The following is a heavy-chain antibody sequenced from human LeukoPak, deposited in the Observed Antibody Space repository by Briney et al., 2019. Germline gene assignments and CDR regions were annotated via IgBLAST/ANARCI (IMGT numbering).Heavy chain of an antibody. J-gene: IGHJ4*02. CDR2: INHSGST. CDR1: GGSFSGYY. CDR3: ARRTIFGVVITD. Sequence: SETLSLTCAVYGGSFSGYYWSWIRQPPGKGLEWIGEINHSGSTNYNPSLKSRVTIPVDTSKNQFSLKLSSVTAADTAVYYCARRTIFGVVITDWGQGTLVTVSS. V-gene: IGHV4-34*01. D-gene: IGHD3-3*01.